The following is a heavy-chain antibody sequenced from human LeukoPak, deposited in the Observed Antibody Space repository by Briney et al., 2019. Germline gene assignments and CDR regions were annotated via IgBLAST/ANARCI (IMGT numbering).Heavy chain of an antibody. Sequence: SETLSLTCTVSGGSISSYYWSWIRQPPGKGLEWIGYIYYSGSTNYNPSLKSRVTISVDTSKNQFSLKLSSVTAADTAVYYCARVYYGDSPSDAFDIWGQGTMVTVSS. V-gene: IGHV4-59*12. D-gene: IGHD4-17*01. J-gene: IGHJ3*02. CDR3: ARVYYGDSPSDAFDI. CDR2: IYYSGST. CDR1: GGSISSYY.